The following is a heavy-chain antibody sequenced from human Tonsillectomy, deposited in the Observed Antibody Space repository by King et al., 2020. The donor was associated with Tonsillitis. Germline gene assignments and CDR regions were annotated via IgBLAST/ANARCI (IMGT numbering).Heavy chain of an antibody. CDR1: GFTFSSYA. D-gene: IGHD6-19*01. Sequence: EVQLVESGGGLVQPGGSLRLSCAASGFTFSSYAMSWVRQAPGKGLEWVSGISNSGGNTYYADSVKGRFTISRDNSKNTLYLQMNSLRAGDTAAYYCAKAGHSSGWYYFDYWGQGTLVTVSS. CDR3: AKAGHSSGWYYFDY. J-gene: IGHJ4*02. V-gene: IGHV3-23*04. CDR2: ISNSGGNT.